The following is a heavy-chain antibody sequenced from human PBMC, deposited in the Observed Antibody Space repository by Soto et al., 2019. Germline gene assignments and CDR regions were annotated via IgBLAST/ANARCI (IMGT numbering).Heavy chain of an antibody. CDR1: GFTFSSYD. D-gene: IGHD6-19*01. V-gene: IGHV3-23*01. CDR2: IRGSGGST. J-gene: IGHJ4*02. Sequence: EVQLLESGGGLVQRGGSLRLSCAGTGFTFSSYDMSWVRQAPGKGLEWVSTIRGSGGSTYYADSVKGRFTISRDNSKNTLYLQMNSLRAEDTAVYYFAKAKSSGWYFSDYWGQGTLVTVSS. CDR3: AKAKSSGWYFSDY.